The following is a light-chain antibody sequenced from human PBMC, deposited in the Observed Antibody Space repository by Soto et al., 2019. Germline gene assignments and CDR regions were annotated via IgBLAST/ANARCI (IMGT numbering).Light chain of an antibody. CDR1: QSISRW. Sequence: TPATRDASERDRDTVSCRASQSISRWLAWYPQTPGKAPKLLIYDASSLESGVPSRFSVSGSGTEFALAMRCLQPDYFATYYCEQYNRYSCSFAQGTKVDI. CDR3: EQYNRYSCS. J-gene: IGKJ2*04. CDR2: DAS. V-gene: IGKV1-5*01.